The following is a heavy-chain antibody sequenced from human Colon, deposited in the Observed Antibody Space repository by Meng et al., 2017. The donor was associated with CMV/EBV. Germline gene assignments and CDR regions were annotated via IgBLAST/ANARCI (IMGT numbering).Heavy chain of an antibody. Sequence: FSGFFLHASTVAVGWFRQPPGKALEWLALFYWNDDQRYSPSLRNRLTITKDTSKNQLVLTMTNMDPVDTATYFCAHRRTIFGGFDPWGQGALVTVSS. CDR1: GFFLHASTVA. J-gene: IGHJ5*02. CDR3: AHRRTIFGGFDP. V-gene: IGHV2-5*01. CDR2: FYWNDDQ. D-gene: IGHD3-3*01.